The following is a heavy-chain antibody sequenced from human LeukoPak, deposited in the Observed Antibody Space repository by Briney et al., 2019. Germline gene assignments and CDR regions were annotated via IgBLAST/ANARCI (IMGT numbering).Heavy chain of an antibody. CDR2: MDPNTGDT. J-gene: IGHJ4*02. CDR3: TRGGEILTHYKHIDY. CDR1: GYIFTSSD. Sequence: ASVKVSCRASGYIFTSSDINWVRQATGQGLEWMGYMDPNTGDTGVTQKFQGRVTMTRDPSINTAYMELTSLRSEDTAVYFCTRGGEILTHYKHIDYWGQGTLVTVSS. D-gene: IGHD3-9*01. V-gene: IGHV1-8*01.